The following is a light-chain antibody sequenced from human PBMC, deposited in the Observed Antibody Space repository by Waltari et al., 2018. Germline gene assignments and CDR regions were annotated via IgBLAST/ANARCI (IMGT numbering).Light chain of an antibody. V-gene: IGKV3-15*01. Sequence: ELVVPQSPATLSLSPGERATLSCRASENVDTNTAWYQQKPGQPPRPLISGASTRATDIPPRFSGSGSGTEFTLSISSLQSEDFAVYYCHQYKNWPPWTFGQGTKVEIK. CDR3: HQYKNWPPWT. CDR1: ENVDTN. CDR2: GAS. J-gene: IGKJ1*01.